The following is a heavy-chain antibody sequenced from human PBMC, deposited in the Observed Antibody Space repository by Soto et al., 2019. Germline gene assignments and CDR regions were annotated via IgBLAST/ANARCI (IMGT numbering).Heavy chain of an antibody. J-gene: IGHJ4*02. V-gene: IGHV4-34*01. Sequence: QVQLQQWGAGLLKPSETLSLTCAVYGGSFSGYYWSWIRQPPGKGLEWIGEINHSGSTNYNPSLKSRVTISVDTSKNRFSLKLSSVTAADTAVYYCARGVGMVIYYFDYWGQGTLVTVSS. CDR2: INHSGST. CDR1: GGSFSGYY. CDR3: ARGVGMVIYYFDY. D-gene: IGHD2-21*01.